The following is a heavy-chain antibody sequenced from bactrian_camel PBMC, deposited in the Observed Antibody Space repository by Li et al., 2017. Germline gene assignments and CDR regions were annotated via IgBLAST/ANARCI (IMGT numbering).Heavy chain of an antibody. V-gene: IGHV3S40*01. J-gene: IGHJ4*01. CDR2: VNSGDDAT. CDR1: GFTFGSYY. D-gene: IGHD7*01. Sequence: VQLVESGGGLVQPGGSLRLSCAASGFTFGSYYISWVRQAPGKGLEWVSSVNSGDDATLYAGSVTGRFTISRDNAKNTLHLQMISLKTEDTAVYYCATPISDVWWPQYNFWGQGTQVTVS. CDR3: ATPISDVWWPQYNF.